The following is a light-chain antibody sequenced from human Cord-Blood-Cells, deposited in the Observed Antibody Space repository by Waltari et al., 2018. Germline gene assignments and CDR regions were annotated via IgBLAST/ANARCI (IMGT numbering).Light chain of an antibody. V-gene: IGLV2-23*01. CDR2: EGS. Sequence: QSALTQPASVSGSPGQSITISCTGTSSDVGSYNLVSWYQQHQGKAPKLMSYEGSQRPSGVSNRFSGSKSGNTASLTISGLQAEDEADYYCCSYAGSSTVVFGGGTKLTVL. CDR3: CSYAGSSTVV. CDR1: SSDVGSYNL. J-gene: IGLJ2*01.